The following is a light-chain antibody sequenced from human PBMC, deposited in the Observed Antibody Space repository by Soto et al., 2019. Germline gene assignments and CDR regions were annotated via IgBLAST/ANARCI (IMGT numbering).Light chain of an antibody. CDR3: QQYGTSPLYT. Sequence: ETVLTQSPGTLSLSPGERATLSCRASQSVSSNYFAWYQQKPGQAPRLLIYAASSRATGIPDRFSGSGSGTDFTLTISRLEPEDFAVYYCQQYGTSPLYTFGQGTKLEIK. CDR1: QSVSSNY. J-gene: IGKJ2*01. CDR2: AAS. V-gene: IGKV3-20*01.